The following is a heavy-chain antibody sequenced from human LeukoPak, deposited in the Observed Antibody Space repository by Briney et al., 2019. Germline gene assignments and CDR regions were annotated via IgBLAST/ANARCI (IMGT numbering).Heavy chain of an antibody. V-gene: IGHV3-23*01. Sequence: PGGSLRLSCAVSGITLSNYGMSWVRQAPGKGLEWVAGIGDSGGRTNYADSVKGRFTISRDNPKSTLYLQMNSLRAEDTAVYFCAKRGAVVRVILVGFHKEAYYFDSWGQGALVTVSS. D-gene: IGHD3-10*01. CDR2: IGDSGGRT. J-gene: IGHJ4*02. CDR3: AKRGAVVRVILVGFHKEAYYFDS. CDR1: GITLSNYG.